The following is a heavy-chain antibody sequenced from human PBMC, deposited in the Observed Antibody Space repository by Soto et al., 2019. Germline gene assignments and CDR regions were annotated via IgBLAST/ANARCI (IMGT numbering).Heavy chain of an antibody. V-gene: IGHV1-46*01. Sequence: QVQLVQSGAEVKKPGASVKVSCKASGHTFTSYYMHWVRQAPGQGLEWIGIINLSAGSTSYAQKFQGRVTITRDTSTSTVYMDMSSLRSEDTAVYYCASRDPDIFTTYSYSMDVWGQGTTVTVSS. D-gene: IGHD3-9*01. CDR1: GHTFTSYY. CDR2: INLSAGST. CDR3: ASRDPDIFTTYSYSMDV. J-gene: IGHJ6*02.